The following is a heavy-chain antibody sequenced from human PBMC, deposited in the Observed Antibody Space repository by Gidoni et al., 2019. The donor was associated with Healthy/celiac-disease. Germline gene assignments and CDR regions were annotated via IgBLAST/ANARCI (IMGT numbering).Heavy chain of an antibody. V-gene: IGHV3-33*01. CDR2: IWYDGSNK. CDR1: GFTFSSSG. Sequence: QVQLVESGGGVVQPGRSLRLSCAASGFTFSSSGRHWVRQAPGKGLEWVAVIWYDGSNKYYADSVKGRFTISRDNSKNTLYLQMNSLRAEDTAVYYCARDRGVYYGSGSYRGMDVWGQGTTVTVSS. CDR3: ARDRGVYYGSGSYRGMDV. D-gene: IGHD3-10*01. J-gene: IGHJ6*02.